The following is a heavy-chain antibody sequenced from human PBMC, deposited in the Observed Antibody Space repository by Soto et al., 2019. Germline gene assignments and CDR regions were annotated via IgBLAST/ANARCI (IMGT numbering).Heavy chain of an antibody. CDR1: GYTFTSYG. CDR3: ARHNIVGAIDWFDP. V-gene: IGHV1-18*04. D-gene: IGHD1-26*01. CDR2: ISAHNGNT. Sequence: VASVKVSCKASGYTFTSYGISWVRQAPGQGLEWMGWISAHNGNTNYAQKLQGRVTMTTDTSTSTAYMELRSLISDDTAVYYCARHNIVGAIDWFDPWGQGTLVTVSS. J-gene: IGHJ5*02.